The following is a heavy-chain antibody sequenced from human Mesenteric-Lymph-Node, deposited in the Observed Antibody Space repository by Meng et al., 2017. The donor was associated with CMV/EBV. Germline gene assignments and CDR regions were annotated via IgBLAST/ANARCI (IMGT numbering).Heavy chain of an antibody. CDR2: IWNDGINK. CDR3: AKDESSWPLDY. J-gene: IGHJ4*02. V-gene: IGHV3-33*06. Sequence: SFVSSGFSFSTYGMPWVRPAPGKGLGWVAVIWNDGINKYYADSVKGRFTISRDNSKNTLYLQMSSLRAEDTAVYYCAKDESSWPLDYWGQGTLVTVSS. CDR1: GFSFSTYG. D-gene: IGHD3-22*01.